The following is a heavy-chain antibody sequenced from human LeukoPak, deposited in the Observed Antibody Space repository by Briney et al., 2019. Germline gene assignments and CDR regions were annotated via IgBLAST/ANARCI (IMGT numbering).Heavy chain of an antibody. V-gene: IGHV1-3*01. CDR3: ARVPLHDRNDYYYPH. CDR1: GYTFTGYY. D-gene: IGHD3-22*01. Sequence: GASVKVSCKASGYTFTGYYMHWVRQAPGQRLEWMAWINAGNGNAKYSQKFQGRVTITRDTSASTAYMELSSLRPEDTAVYYCARVPLHDRNDYYYPHWGQGTVVTVSS. J-gene: IGHJ1*01. CDR2: INAGNGNA.